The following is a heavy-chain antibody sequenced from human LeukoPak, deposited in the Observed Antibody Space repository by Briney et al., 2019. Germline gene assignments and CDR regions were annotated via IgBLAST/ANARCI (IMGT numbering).Heavy chain of an antibody. D-gene: IGHD3-9*01. CDR3: ARADYDILTGSVSYFDY. V-gene: IGHV5-51*01. CDR2: IYPGDSDT. Sequence: GESLKISCKGSEYSFTSYWIGWVRQMPGKGLEWMGIIYPGDSDTRYSPSFQGQVTISADKSISTAYLQWSSLKASDTAMYYCARADYDILTGSVSYFDYWGQGTLVTVSS. CDR1: EYSFTSYW. J-gene: IGHJ4*02.